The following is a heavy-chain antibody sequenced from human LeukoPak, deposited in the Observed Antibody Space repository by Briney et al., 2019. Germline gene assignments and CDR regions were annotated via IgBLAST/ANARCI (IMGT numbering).Heavy chain of an antibody. J-gene: IGHJ3*02. D-gene: IGHD5-12*01. CDR1: GFTVSSYY. CDR2: IYSGGST. CDR3: ARGNDYLAAFDI. V-gene: IGHV3-53*04. Sequence: GGSLRLSCAASGFTVSSYYMNWVRQAPGKGLEWVSVIYSGGSTSYIASVKGRFTISRHNSTSKLYLLLKSPRGVDTAVYYCARGNDYLAAFDIWGQGTMVTVSS.